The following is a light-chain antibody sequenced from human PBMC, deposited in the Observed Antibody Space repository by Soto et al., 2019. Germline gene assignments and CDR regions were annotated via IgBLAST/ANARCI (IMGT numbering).Light chain of an antibody. V-gene: IGKV3-20*01. Sequence: EIVLTQSPGTLSFSPGERATLSCRASQSVSSSYLAWYQQKPGQAPRLLIYGASSRATGIPDRFSGSGSGTDFTLTISRLEPEYFAVYYCQQYGSSPKLTFGGGTKVEIK. CDR2: GAS. CDR1: QSVSSSY. CDR3: QQYGSSPKLT. J-gene: IGKJ4*01.